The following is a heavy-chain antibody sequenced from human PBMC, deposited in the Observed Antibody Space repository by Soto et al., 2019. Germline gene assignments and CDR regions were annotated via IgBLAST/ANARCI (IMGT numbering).Heavy chain of an antibody. CDR3: AHRPIVGAAI. Sequence: QVQLQESGPGLVKPSGTLSLTCAVFGGSISNSNWWTWVRQPPGKGLDRNGEIFHSGSTNYNSSLMRRVTISGDKANNQFSLKLSSVAAADTAVYYCAHRPIVGAAIWGHGPLVTVSS. CDR2: IFHSGST. CDR1: GGSISNSNW. V-gene: IGHV4-4*02. J-gene: IGHJ4*01. D-gene: IGHD1-26*01.